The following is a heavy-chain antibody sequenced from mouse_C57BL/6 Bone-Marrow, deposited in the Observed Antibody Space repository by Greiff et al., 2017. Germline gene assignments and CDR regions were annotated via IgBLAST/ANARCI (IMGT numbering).Heavy chain of an antibody. CDR1: GFTFSSYG. D-gene: IGHD2-3*01. J-gene: IGHJ2*01. CDR2: ISSGGSYT. CDR3: ARHGDGLYYFGC. V-gene: IGHV5-6*02. Sequence: DVMLVESGGDLVKPGGSLKLSCAASGFTFSSYGMSWVRQTPDKRLEWVATISSGGSYTYYPDSVKGRFTISRDNAKNTLYLQMSSLKSEDTAMYYCARHGDGLYYFGCWGQGTTLTVSS.